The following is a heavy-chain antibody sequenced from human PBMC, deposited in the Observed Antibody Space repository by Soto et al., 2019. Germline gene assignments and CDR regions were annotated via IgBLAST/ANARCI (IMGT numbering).Heavy chain of an antibody. D-gene: IGHD5-12*01. CDR1: GFSLSSIGMG. CDR2: IYWDDDK. J-gene: IGHJ4*02. V-gene: IGHV2-5*02. Sequence: QITVKESGLPLVKPTETLTLTCTFSGFSLSSIGMGVGWIRQPPGKALEWLALIYWDDDKRYSPSLSSRLTTTKDPSKNEVDLTMTTMDPVDTATYYCARLTRGVYDSGRLWEKFDYWGQGTLVTVSS. CDR3: ARLTRGVYDSGRLWEKFDY.